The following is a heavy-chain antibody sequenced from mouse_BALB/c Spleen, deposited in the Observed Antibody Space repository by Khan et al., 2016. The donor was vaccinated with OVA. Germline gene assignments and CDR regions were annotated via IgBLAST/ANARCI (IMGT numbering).Heavy chain of an antibody. CDR3: VRDGYYRRNDGWFDY. J-gene: IGHJ3*01. Sequence: QIQLEQSGAQLARPGPSLKMSCKASGFTFTSYTIHWIKTSPGQGLQWLGYINPGNGYTNYNQKFTDKATLTTDKSSTTAYLQLSSMTSDDSAVYNCVRDGYYRRNDGWFDYWGQGTMVTVSA. D-gene: IGHD1-1*01. CDR1: GFTFTSYT. V-gene: IGHV1-4*01. CDR2: INPGNGYT.